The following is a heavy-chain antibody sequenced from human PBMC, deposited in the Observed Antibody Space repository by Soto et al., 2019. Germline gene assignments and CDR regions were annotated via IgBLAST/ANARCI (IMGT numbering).Heavy chain of an antibody. Sequence: ASVKVSCKVSGNTLTELSMHWVRQPPGKGLEWMGGFDPGDGETIYAQRFQGRVTMTEDTSTDTAYMELSSLRSEDTAVYYCATRHDFWSGYSDYYYGMDVWGQGTTVTVSS. CDR2: FDPGDGET. V-gene: IGHV1-24*01. D-gene: IGHD3-3*01. CDR3: ATRHDFWSGYSDYYYGMDV. J-gene: IGHJ6*02. CDR1: GNTLTELS.